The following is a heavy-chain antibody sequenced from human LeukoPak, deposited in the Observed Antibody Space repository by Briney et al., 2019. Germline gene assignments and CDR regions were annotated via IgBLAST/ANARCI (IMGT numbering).Heavy chain of an antibody. V-gene: IGHV4-61*02. D-gene: IGHD3-3*01. J-gene: IGHJ4*02. CDR2: IYTSGST. CDR1: GGSISSGSYY. CDR3: AREAITIFGVVIVYYFDY. Sequence: PSETLSLTCTVSGGSISSGSYYWSWIRQPAGKGLEWIGRIYTSGSTNYNPSLKSRVTISVDTSKNQFSLKLSSVTAADTAVYYCAREAITIFGVVIVYYFDYWGQGTLVTVSS.